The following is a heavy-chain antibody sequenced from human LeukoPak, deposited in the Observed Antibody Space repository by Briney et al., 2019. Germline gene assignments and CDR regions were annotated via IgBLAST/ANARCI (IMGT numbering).Heavy chain of an antibody. CDR3: AKDDSIRGVISY. V-gene: IGHV3-30-3*01. D-gene: IGHD3-10*01. Sequence: GGSLRLSCAASGFTFSDYAMHWVRQAPGKGLEWVAVISFDGTNKYYADSVQGRFFISRDNSKYTLYLQMNSLRTEDTAVYYCAKDDSIRGVISYWGQGTLVTVSS. CDR1: GFTFSDYA. CDR2: ISFDGTNK. J-gene: IGHJ4*02.